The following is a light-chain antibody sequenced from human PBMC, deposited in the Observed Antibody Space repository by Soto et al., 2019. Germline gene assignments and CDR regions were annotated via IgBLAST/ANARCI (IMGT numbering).Light chain of an antibody. J-gene: IGLJ1*01. V-gene: IGLV2-23*02. CDR1: SIDVGVYNF. CDR2: EVI. Sequence: SVLTQPASVSGAPGQSITLSCTGNSIDVGVYNFVSWYQQYPGKAPNLVIYEVIKRPSGVSNRFSGSKPGNTASLTISGLQAEDEADYYCCSYAGSTSVFGTGTKVTVL. CDR3: CSYAGSTSV.